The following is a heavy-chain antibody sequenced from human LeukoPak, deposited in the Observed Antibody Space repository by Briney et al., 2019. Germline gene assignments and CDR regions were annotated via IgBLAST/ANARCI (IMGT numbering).Heavy chain of an antibody. CDR1: GYTFPTYS. CDR2: VNARGENI. Sequence: GGSLRLSCAASGYTFPTYSLNWVRQSPGKGLEWISYVNARGENIHCADSVTGRFTISRDDAEKSVYLQMNSLRVEDTAVYYCVRGGRGRDDYFDYWGQGTQVTVSS. CDR3: VRGGRGRDDYFDY. D-gene: IGHD3-10*01. J-gene: IGHJ4*02. V-gene: IGHV3-48*04.